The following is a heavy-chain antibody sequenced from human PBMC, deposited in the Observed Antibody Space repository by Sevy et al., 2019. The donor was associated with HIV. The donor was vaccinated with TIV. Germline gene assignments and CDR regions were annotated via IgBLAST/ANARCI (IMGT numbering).Heavy chain of an antibody. J-gene: IGHJ4*02. CDR1: GFSFSHYA. D-gene: IGHD2-8*01. V-gene: IGHV3-30-3*01. CDR3: ARVADSYCTNDCYHRFDY. CDR2: ISYDGTYK. Sequence: GESLKISCAVSGFSFSHYAFHWVRQAPGKGLEWVSLISYDGTYKYYADSVKGRFTISRDNSKNTLYLQMNSLRGNDTAVYYCARVADSYCTNDCYHRFDYWGPGALVTVSS.